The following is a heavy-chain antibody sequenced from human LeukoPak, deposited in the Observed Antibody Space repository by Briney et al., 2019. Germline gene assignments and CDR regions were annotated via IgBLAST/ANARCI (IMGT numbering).Heavy chain of an antibody. J-gene: IGHJ4*02. D-gene: IGHD6-19*01. CDR3: ARGRSSSGWSN. CDR1: GFTFSSYA. V-gene: IGHV3-23*01. CDR2: ITESSGSA. Sequence: SGGSLRLSCAASGFTFSSYAMSWVRQAPGKGLEWVSAITESSGSAYYADSVKGRFTISRDNSKNTLYLQMYSLRAEDTAVYYCARGRSSSGWSNWGQGTQVTVSS.